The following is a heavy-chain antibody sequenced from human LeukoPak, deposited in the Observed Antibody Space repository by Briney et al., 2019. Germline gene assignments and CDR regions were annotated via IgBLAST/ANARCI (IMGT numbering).Heavy chain of an antibody. CDR1: GYTFTSYD. CDR3: ARRIGIAVAPVP. Sequence: ASVKVSCKASGYTFTSYDINWVRQATGQGLEWMGWMNPNSGNTGYAQKFQGRVTMTRNTSISTAYMELSSLRSEDTAVYDCARRIGIAVAPVPWGQGTLVTVSS. CDR2: MNPNSGNT. J-gene: IGHJ5*02. V-gene: IGHV1-8*01. D-gene: IGHD6-19*01.